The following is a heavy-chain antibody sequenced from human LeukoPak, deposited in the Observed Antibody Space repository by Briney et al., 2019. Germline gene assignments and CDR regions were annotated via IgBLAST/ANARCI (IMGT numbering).Heavy chain of an antibody. D-gene: IGHD2-2*01. V-gene: IGHV4-34*01. Sequence: PSETLSLTCAVYGGSFSGYYWSWIRQPPGKGLEWIGEINHSGSTNYNPSLKSRVTISVDTSKNQFSLKLSSVPDADTAVYYCARMGKLGYCSSTSCYRLKFTFDYWGQGTLVTVSS. CDR1: GGSFSGYY. CDR2: INHSGST. CDR3: ARMGKLGYCSSTSCYRLKFTFDY. J-gene: IGHJ4*02.